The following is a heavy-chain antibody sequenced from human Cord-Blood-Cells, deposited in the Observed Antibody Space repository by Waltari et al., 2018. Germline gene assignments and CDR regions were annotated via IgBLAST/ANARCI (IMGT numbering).Heavy chain of an antibody. D-gene: IGHD3-10*01. V-gene: IGHV4-34*01. CDR1: GGSFSGYY. CDR3: ARGRGFRYFDY. J-gene: IGHJ4*02. CDR2: INHRGST. Sequence: QVQLQQWGAGLLKPSETLSLTCAVYGGSFSGYYWSWIPQPPGKGLEWIGEINHRGSTHYNPSLKSRVTISVDTSKNQFSLKLSSVTAADTAVYYCARGRGFRYFDYWGQGTLVTVSS.